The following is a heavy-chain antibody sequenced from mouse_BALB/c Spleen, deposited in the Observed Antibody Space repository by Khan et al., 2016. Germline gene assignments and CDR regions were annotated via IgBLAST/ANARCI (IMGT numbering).Heavy chain of an antibody. CDR2: ISTGDST. V-gene: IGHV5-6-5*01. CDR1: VFTFSNYA. Sequence: EVELVESGGGLVKPGGSLKLSCAASVFTFSNYALSWVRQTPEKRLEWVASISTGDSTYYGASVKGRFTISRDNARNILYLQLSSLRYGDTAMFYCARDDNGNYGVYFDYWGQGTTLTVSS. J-gene: IGHJ2*01. D-gene: IGHD2-1*01. CDR3: ARDDNGNYGVYFDY.